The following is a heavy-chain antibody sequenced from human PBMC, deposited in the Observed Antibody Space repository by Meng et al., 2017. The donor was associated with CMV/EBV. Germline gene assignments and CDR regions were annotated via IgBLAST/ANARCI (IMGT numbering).Heavy chain of an antibody. CDR3: AREGYCSSTSCYPSDAFDI. CDR1: GFTFDDYG. Sequence: GGSLRLSCAASGFTFDDYGMSWVRQAPGKGLEWVSSISSSSSYIYYADSVKGRFTISRDNAKNSLYLQMNSLRAEDTAVYYCAREGYCSSTSCYPSDAFDIWGQGTMVTVSS. D-gene: IGHD2-2*01. CDR2: ISSSSSYI. J-gene: IGHJ3*02. V-gene: IGHV3-21*01.